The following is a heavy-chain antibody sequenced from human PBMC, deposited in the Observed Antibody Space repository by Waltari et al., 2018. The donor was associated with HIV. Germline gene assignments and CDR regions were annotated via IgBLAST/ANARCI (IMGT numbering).Heavy chain of an antibody. V-gene: IGHV4-34*02. CDR2: INQSGSI. D-gene: IGHD7-27*01. J-gene: IGHJ6*02. Sequence: QVRLQQWGAGLLKPSETLSLTCAVYGGSFNGYYWSWIRQPPGKGLECIGEINQSGSIKYNPSLKSRVIISVDRYKNQFSLKLTSVTAADTALYYCARGSWGSGMDVWGRGTTVIVSS. CDR1: GGSFNGYY. CDR3: ARGSWGSGMDV.